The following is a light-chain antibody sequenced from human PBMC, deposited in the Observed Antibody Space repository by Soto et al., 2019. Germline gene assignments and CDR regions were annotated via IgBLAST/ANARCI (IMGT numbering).Light chain of an antibody. CDR1: QSVDIY. CDR2: DAS. V-gene: IGKV3-11*01. Sequence: EIVLTQSPVTLSLSAGERVTISCRASQSVDIYLAWYRQIPGQAPRLLIYDASNRATGIPDRFSGGGSGTEFTLTISSLEPEDFEIYYCQQRSNLPPTFGQGTRLEIK. CDR3: QQRSNLPPT. J-gene: IGKJ5*01.